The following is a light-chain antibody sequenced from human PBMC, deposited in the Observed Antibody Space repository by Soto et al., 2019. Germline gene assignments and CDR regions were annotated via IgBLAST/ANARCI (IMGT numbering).Light chain of an antibody. CDR2: EVT. CDR1: SSDIGGSNY. Sequence: QSALTQPASVSGSPGQSITVSCTGTSSDIGGSNYVSWYQQHPGKAPKLIIYEVTNRPSGVSNRFSGSKSGNTASLTIFGLQAEDEADYYCSSYSVSVAPYVFGTGTKLTVL. V-gene: IGLV2-14*01. CDR3: SSYSVSVAPYV. J-gene: IGLJ1*01.